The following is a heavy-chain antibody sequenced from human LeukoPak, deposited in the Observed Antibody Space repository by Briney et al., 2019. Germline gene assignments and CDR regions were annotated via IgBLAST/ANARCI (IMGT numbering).Heavy chain of an antibody. Sequence: GESLKISCKGSGYNFANYWIGWVRQMPGKGLEWMGIIYPGDSDTRYSPPFQGQVTISVDRSISTAYLQWSSLKASDTAMYYCATSQRVVTRGIFDIWGQGTMVTVSS. CDR3: ATSQRVVTRGIFDI. J-gene: IGHJ3*02. CDR1: GYNFANYW. D-gene: IGHD2-21*02. CDR2: IYPGDSDT. V-gene: IGHV5-51*01.